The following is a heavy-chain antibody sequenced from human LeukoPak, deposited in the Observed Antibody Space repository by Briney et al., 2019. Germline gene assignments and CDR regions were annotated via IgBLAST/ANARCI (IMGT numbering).Heavy chain of an antibody. V-gene: IGHV4-4*07. CDR3: ERSLALVVPAAMLPSGWNDAFDI. CDR1: GGSISSYY. CDR2: IYTSGST. J-gene: IGHJ3*02. Sequence: PSETLSLTCTVSGGSISSYYWSWIRQPAGKGLEWIARIYTSGSTNYNPSLKSRVTTSLDTSTNQFSLKLSSVTAADTAVYYCERSLALVVPAAMLPSGWNDAFDIWGQGTMVTVSS. D-gene: IGHD2-2*01.